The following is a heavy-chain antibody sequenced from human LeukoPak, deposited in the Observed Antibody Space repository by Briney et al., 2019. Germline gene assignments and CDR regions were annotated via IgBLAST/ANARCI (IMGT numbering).Heavy chain of an antibody. CDR1: GFTFDDYA. CDR3: AKLSNSITRVRGVPGAFDI. V-gene: IGHV3-43*02. Sequence: GGSLRLSCAASGFTFDDYAMHWVRHAPGKGLEWVSLISGDGGSTYYADSVKGRFTISRDNSKNSLYLQMNSLRTEDTALYYCAKLSNSITRVRGVPGAFDIWGQGTMVTVSS. CDR2: ISGDGGST. J-gene: IGHJ3*02. D-gene: IGHD3-10*01.